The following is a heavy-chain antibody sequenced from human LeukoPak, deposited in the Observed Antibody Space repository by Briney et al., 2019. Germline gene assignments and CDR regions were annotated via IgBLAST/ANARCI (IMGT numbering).Heavy chain of an antibody. CDR1: EFTVSSNY. Sequence: GGSLRLSCAASEFTVSSNYMSWVRQAPGKGLEWVSVFFSGGGTYYADSVKGRFTISRDNSKNTQYLQMNSLRAEDTAVYYCARGGTTYSYYFDYWGQGTLVTVSS. CDR2: FFSGGGT. D-gene: IGHD2/OR15-2a*01. CDR3: ARGGTTYSYYFDY. V-gene: IGHV3-53*01. J-gene: IGHJ4*02.